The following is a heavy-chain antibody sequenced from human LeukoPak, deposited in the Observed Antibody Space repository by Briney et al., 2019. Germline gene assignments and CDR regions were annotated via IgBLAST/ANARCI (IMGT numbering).Heavy chain of an antibody. CDR2: INHSGST. J-gene: IGHJ4*02. CDR3: ARDLGGSSGSYSLDY. V-gene: IGHV4-34*01. Sequence: SETLSLTCAVYGGSFSGYYWSWIRQPPGKGLEWIGEINHSGSTNYNPSLKSRVTISVDTSKNQFSLKLSSVTAADTAVYYCARDLGGSSGSYSLDYWGQGTLVTVSS. D-gene: IGHD1-26*01. CDR1: GGSFSGYY.